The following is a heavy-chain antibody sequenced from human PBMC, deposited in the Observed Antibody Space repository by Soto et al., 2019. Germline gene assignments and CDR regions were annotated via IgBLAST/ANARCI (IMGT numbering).Heavy chain of an antibody. D-gene: IGHD1-1*01. CDR3: AKEFGWELQLSHPYYNSGMDV. CDR2: ISFDGSNK. Sequence: QVQLVESGGGVVQPGRSLRLSCAASGFTFRSYGMHWVRQAPGKGLEWVALISFDGSNKYYADSVRGRFTISSDNSKSTLYLQMDILRPEDTAVYYCAKEFGWELQLSHPYYNSGMDVWGQGTTVTVSS. J-gene: IGHJ6*02. CDR1: GFTFRSYG. V-gene: IGHV3-30*18.